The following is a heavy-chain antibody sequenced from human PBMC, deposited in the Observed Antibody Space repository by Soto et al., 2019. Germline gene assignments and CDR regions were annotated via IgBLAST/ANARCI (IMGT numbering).Heavy chain of an antibody. CDR3: ARRDNSGWYSLDY. CDR1: GFIFSNYP. Sequence: VQLLESGGGLEQPGGSLRLSCVVSGFIFSNYPMSWVRQAPGKGLEWVSSVSPSGSNTYYADSVKGRFTMSRDNSENRLHLQMNSLRAEDTAVYFCARRDNSGWYSLDYWGQGTLVTVSS. V-gene: IGHV3-23*01. CDR2: VSPSGSNT. J-gene: IGHJ4*02. D-gene: IGHD6-19*01.